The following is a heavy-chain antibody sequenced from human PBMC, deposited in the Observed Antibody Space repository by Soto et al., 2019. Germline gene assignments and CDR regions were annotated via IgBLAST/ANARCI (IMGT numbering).Heavy chain of an antibody. Sequence: SETLSLTCTVSGGSISSYYWSWIRQPPGKGLEWIGYIYYSGSTNYNPSLKSRVTISVDTSKNQFSLKLGSVTAADTAVYYCATVSDYDFWSGSSASYYYYMDVWGKGTTVTVSS. V-gene: IGHV4-59*08. D-gene: IGHD3-3*01. CDR1: GGSISSYY. CDR3: ATVSDYDFWSGSSASYYYYMDV. CDR2: IYYSGST. J-gene: IGHJ6*03.